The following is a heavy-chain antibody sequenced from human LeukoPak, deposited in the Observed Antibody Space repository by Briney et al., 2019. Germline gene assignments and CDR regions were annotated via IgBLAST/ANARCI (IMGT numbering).Heavy chain of an antibody. CDR2: IYYSGST. CDR3: ARRGSGWYYFDY. Sequence: PSETLSLTCTVSGGSISSYYWSWIRQPPGKGLEWIGYIYYSGSTNYNPSLKSRVTISVDTSKNQFSLKLSPVTAADTAVYYCARRGSGWYYFDYWGQGTLVTVSS. CDR1: GGSISSYY. V-gene: IGHV4-59*08. D-gene: IGHD6-19*01. J-gene: IGHJ4*02.